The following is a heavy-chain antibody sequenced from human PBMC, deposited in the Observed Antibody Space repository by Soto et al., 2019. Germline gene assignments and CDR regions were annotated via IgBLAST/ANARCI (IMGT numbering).Heavy chain of an antibody. Sequence: GESLKISCQGSGYSFTSYWIGWVRQMPGKALQWMGIIYPGDSDTRYSPSFQGQVTISADKSISTAYLQWSSLKASDTAMYYCARLRYCSGGSCYYYYGMDVWGQGTTVTVSS. V-gene: IGHV5-51*01. CDR1: GYSFTSYW. D-gene: IGHD2-15*01. J-gene: IGHJ6*02. CDR3: ARLRYCSGGSCYYYYGMDV. CDR2: IYPGDSDT.